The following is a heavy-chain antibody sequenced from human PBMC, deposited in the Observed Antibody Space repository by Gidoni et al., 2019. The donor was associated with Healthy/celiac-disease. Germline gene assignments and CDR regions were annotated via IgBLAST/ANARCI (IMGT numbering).Heavy chain of an antibody. Sequence: ELQLLESGGGLVQPGGSPLLSCAASGFTLCSYAMSWVRQAPGKGLEWVSAISCSGGSTYYADSVKGRFTISRDNSKNTLYLQMNSLRDEDTAVYYCAKADTWVDKGAFDIWGQGTMVTVSS. CDR2: ISCSGGST. J-gene: IGHJ3*02. CDR3: AKADTWVDKGAFDI. CDR1: GFTLCSYA. V-gene: IGHV3-23*01. D-gene: IGHD3-22*01.